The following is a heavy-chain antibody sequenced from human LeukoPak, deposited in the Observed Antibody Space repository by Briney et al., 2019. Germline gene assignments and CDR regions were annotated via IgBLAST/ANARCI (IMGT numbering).Heavy chain of an antibody. J-gene: IGHJ4*02. CDR2: IWYDGSKK. CDR3: VRFQYYDILPGMRY. V-gene: IGHV3-33*01. Sequence: GRSLRLSCAASGFTFSNFGMHWVRQAPGKGLEWVAVIWYDGSKKYYADSVKGRFTISRDNSTLFLQMNSLRAEDTAIYYCVRFQYYDILPGMRYWGQGPLVTVSS. CDR1: GFTFSNFG. D-gene: IGHD3-9*01.